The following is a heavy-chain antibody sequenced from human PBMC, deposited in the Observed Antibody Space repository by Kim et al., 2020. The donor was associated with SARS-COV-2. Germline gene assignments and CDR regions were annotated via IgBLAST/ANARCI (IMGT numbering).Heavy chain of an antibody. CDR1: GFTFSSYS. CDR3: ARGDKVDTVGMDV. V-gene: IGHV3-21*01. J-gene: IGHJ6*02. D-gene: IGHD5-18*01. Sequence: GGSLRLSCAASGFTFSSYSMNWVRQAPGKGLEWVSSISSSSSYIYYADSVKGRFTISRDNAKNSLYLQMNSLRAEDTAVYYCARGDKVDTVGMDVWGQGTTVTVSS. CDR2: ISSSSSYI.